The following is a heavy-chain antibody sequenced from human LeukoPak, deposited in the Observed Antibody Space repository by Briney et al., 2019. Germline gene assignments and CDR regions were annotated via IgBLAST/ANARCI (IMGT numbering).Heavy chain of an antibody. V-gene: IGHV1-8*01. CDR3: ARYSSGWYYFDY. CDR1: GYTFTSYD. D-gene: IGHD6-19*01. Sequence: ASVKVSCKASGYTFTSYDINWVRQATGQGLEWLGWMNPNSGNTGYAQKFQGRVTMTRNTSISTAYMELSSLRSEDTAVYYCARYSSGWYYFDYWGQGTLVTVSS. J-gene: IGHJ4*02. CDR2: MNPNSGNT.